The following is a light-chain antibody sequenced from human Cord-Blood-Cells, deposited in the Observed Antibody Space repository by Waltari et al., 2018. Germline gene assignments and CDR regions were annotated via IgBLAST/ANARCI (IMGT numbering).Light chain of an antibody. V-gene: IGLV2-11*01. CDR1: SSDVGGYNY. J-gene: IGLJ2*01. Sequence: QSALTQPRSVSGSPGQSVTISCTGTSSDVGGYNYVSWYQQHPGKAPKLMIYDVSKRPSGVPDRFSGSKPGNTASLTISGLQAEDEADYYCCSYAGSYIHVVFGGGTKLTVL. CDR3: CSYAGSYIHVV. CDR2: DVS.